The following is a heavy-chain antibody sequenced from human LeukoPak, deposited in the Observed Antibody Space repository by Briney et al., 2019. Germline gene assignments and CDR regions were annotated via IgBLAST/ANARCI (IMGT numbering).Heavy chain of an antibody. CDR2: INTDGIST. V-gene: IGHV3-74*01. CDR3: ARDYNWNPPDY. J-gene: IGHJ4*02. Sequence: QAGGSLRLSCAAYGFTFSRYWMHWVRQAPGKGLVWVSRINTDGISTKYADSVKGRFTISRDNAKNTLYLQMNSLRAEDTAVYYCARDYNWNPPDYWGQGTLVTVSS. D-gene: IGHD1-1*01. CDR1: GFTFSRYW.